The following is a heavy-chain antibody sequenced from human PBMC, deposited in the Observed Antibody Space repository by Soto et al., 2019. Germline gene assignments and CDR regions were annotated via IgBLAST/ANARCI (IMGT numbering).Heavy chain of an antibody. CDR2: ISYDGGDTT. CDR1: GFTFSSYT. V-gene: IGHV3-30-3*02. D-gene: IGHD2-8*01. Sequence: GGSLRLSCAASGFTFSSYTMHWVRQTPGKGLEWVAHISYDGGDTTYYTPSVKGRFTISRDDFRNTLYLQMNSLRTEDTAIYYCAKLRDFVVLPAGILDYWGPGTLVTVSS. CDR3: AKLRDFVVLPAGILDY. J-gene: IGHJ4*02.